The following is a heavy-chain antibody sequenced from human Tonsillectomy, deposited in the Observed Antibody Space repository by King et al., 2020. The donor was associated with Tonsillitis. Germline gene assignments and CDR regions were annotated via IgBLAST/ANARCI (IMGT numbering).Heavy chain of an antibody. V-gene: IGHV3-30*02. CDR1: GFTFNTYG. Sequence: VQLVESGGGVVQPGGSLRLSCVASGFTFNTYGMHWVRQAPGKGLEWVALIRYDGKDKFSADSVKGRFTISRDNSKNTLYLQTDTLRLEDTAVYYCAKDSPPHLWFGEGDFDYRGQGTLVTVAS. J-gene: IGHJ4*02. CDR2: IRYDGKDK. CDR3: AKDSPPHLWFGEGDFDY. D-gene: IGHD3-10*01.